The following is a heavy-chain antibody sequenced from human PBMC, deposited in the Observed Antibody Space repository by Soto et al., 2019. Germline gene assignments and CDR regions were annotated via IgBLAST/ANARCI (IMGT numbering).Heavy chain of an antibody. D-gene: IGHD5-18*01. J-gene: IGHJ3*01. CDR3: ARARYGTWTGAFDV. V-gene: IGHV5-51*01. Sequence: PGESLKISCKGSGYRFSIYWIGWVRQMPGKGLEWVGNIYPGDSRSTYSPSYQGQVIISADKSIDTAYLQWSSLKASDTAIYYCARARYGTWTGAFDVWGQGTMVTVSS. CDR1: GYRFSIYW. CDR2: IYPGDSRS.